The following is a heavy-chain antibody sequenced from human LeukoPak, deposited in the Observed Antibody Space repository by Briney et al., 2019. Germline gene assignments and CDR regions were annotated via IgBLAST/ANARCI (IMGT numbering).Heavy chain of an antibody. CDR1: GSTLTTIS. CDR3: ATGAMVYDF. CDR2: LSPRDGET. Sequence: ASVKVSCTVSGSTLTTISIDWVRQAPGKGLEWMGSLSPRDGETSHAQKFKGRFNMTADTATDIAYMEMSSLEYGDTAVYYCATGAMVYDFWGQGTLVTVSS. D-gene: IGHD3-10*01. V-gene: IGHV1-24*01. J-gene: IGHJ4*02.